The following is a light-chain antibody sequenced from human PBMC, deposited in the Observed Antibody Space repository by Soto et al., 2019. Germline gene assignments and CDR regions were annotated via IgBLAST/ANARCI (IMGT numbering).Light chain of an antibody. V-gene: IGKV3-20*01. CDR1: QSVSSSY. CDR3: QQYGSSST. CDR2: GAS. J-gene: IGKJ5*01. Sequence: ELVLAQSPGTLSLSPGESATLSCRASQSVSSSYLAWYQQKPGQAPRLLIYGASSRPTGIQDRFSGSGSGTEFTLTIRRLEPEDFAVYYCQQYGSSSTFGQGTRLEIK.